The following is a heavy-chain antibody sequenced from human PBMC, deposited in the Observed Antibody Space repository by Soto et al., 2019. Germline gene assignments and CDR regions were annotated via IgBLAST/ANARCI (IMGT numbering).Heavy chain of an antibody. CDR1: GGSISSGGYY. J-gene: IGHJ2*01. CDR3: ARDGAGFWYFDL. Sequence: QVQLQESGPGLVKPSQTLSLTCTVSGGSISSGGYYWSWIRQHPGKGLEWIGYIYYSGSTYYNPSPKSRVTITVDTSKNQFSLKLSSVTAADTAVYYCARDGAGFWYFDLWGRGTLVTVSS. CDR2: IYYSGST. D-gene: IGHD3-16*01. V-gene: IGHV4-31*03.